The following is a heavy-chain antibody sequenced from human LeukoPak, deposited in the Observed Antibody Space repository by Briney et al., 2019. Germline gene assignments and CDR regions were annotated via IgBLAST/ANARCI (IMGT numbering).Heavy chain of an antibody. J-gene: IGHJ4*02. D-gene: IGHD3-22*01. CDR3: ARQSDSSGYYSFNY. CDR2: IYYRGSS. V-gene: IGHV4-39*01. CDR1: GGSISSSSHY. Sequence: SETLSLTCTVSGGSISSSSHYWGWIRQPPGKGLEWIGTIYYRGSSSYNPSLKSRVTMSVDTSKNHFSLKLSSATAADTAVYFCARQSDSSGYYSFNYWGQGTLVTVSS.